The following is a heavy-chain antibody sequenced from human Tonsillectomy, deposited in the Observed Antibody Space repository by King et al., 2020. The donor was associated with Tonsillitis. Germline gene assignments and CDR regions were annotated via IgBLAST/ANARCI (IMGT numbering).Heavy chain of an antibody. CDR1: GGSINTYY. V-gene: IGHV4-59*01. CDR2: IYYTGSS. J-gene: IGHJ4*02. Sequence: QLQESGPGLVKPSETLSLTCTVSGGSINTYYWSLIRKPPGKGLEWIGYIYYTGSSKFNPSLKSRVTTSVDTSKNQFSLRLDSVTAADTAVYYCARVYSWNNGAFDSWGQGILVTVSS. D-gene: IGHD1/OR15-1a*01. CDR3: ARVYSWNNGAFDS.